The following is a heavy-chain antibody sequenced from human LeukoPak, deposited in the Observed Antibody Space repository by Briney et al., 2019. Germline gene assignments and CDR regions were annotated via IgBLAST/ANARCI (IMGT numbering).Heavy chain of an antibody. V-gene: IGHV3-23*01. D-gene: IGHD5-24*01. J-gene: IGHJ3*01. CDR3: ARDIQLST. CDR1: GFTFSTYS. CDR2: ISFSGGNT. Sequence: RTGGSLRLSCAASGFTFSTYSMNWVRQAPGKGLEWVSLISFSGGNTYYADSVKGRFTISRDNSKDTLYLQMNSLRAEDTAIYYCARDIQLSTWGLGTMVTVSS.